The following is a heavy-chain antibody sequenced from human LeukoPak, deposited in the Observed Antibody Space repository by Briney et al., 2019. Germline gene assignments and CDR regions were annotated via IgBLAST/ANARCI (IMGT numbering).Heavy chain of an antibody. D-gene: IGHD5-12*01. Sequence: SETLSLTCAVSGYSISSGYYWGWIRHPPGKGLERIGSNYHSGSTYHNPSLKSRVTISVDTSKNQFSLKLSSVTAADTAVYYCARHRDSGYDYYYYYMDVGGKGTTVTVS. CDR2: NYHSGST. V-gene: IGHV4-38-2*01. CDR3: ARHRDSGYDYYYYYMDV. CDR1: GYSISSGYY. J-gene: IGHJ6*03.